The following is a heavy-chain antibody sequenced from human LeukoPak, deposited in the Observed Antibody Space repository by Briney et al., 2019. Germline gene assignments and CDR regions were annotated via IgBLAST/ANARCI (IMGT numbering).Heavy chain of an antibody. CDR3: AKVDYYDSSGYYYEEDYFDY. CDR1: GFTFSSYE. V-gene: IGHV3-48*03. D-gene: IGHD3-22*01. J-gene: IGHJ4*02. CDR2: ISSSGSTI. Sequence: GGSLRLSCAASGFTFSSYEMNWVRQAPGKGLEWVSYISSSGSTIYYADSVKGRFTISRDNAKNSLYLQMNSLRAEDTAVYYCAKVDYYDSSGYYYEEDYFDYWGQGTLVTVSS.